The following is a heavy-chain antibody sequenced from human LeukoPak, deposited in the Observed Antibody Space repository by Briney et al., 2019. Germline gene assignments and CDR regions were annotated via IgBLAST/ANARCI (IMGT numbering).Heavy chain of an antibody. CDR2: IIPIFGTA. Sequence: SVKVSCKASGGTFSSYAISWVRQAPGPGLEWMGGIIPIFGTANYAQKFQGRVTITADKSTSTAYMELSSLRSEDTAVYYCAREREGIAVAGTFFDIWGQGTMVTVSS. V-gene: IGHV1-69*06. D-gene: IGHD6-19*01. CDR1: GGTFSSYA. J-gene: IGHJ3*02. CDR3: AREREGIAVAGTFFDI.